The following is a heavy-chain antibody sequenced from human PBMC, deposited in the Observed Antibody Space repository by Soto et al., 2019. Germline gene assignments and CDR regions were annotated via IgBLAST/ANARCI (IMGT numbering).Heavy chain of an antibody. CDR3: AKIPYSGYEKRYFDY. Sequence: GGSLRLSCAASGFTFSSYGMHWVRQAPGKGLEWVAVISYDGSNKYYADSVKGRFTISRDNSKNTLYLQMNSLRAEDTAVYYCAKIPYSGYEKRYFDYWGQGTLVTVSS. CDR2: ISYDGSNK. V-gene: IGHV3-30*18. CDR1: GFTFSSYG. J-gene: IGHJ4*02. D-gene: IGHD5-12*01.